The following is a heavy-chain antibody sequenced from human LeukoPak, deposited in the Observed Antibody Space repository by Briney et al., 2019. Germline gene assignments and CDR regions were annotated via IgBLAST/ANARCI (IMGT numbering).Heavy chain of an antibody. CDR3: ATTKSARRYFDY. D-gene: IGHD1-1*01. CDR1: GFTFSSYP. Sequence: GGSLRLSCTGSGFTFSSYPLSWVRQAPGKGLEWVSAISNSGSNTYYGDSVRGRFTISRDKSKNTLYLQMNTLRAEDTAVYYCATTKSARRYFDYWGQGTLVNVSS. CDR2: ISNSGSNT. J-gene: IGHJ4*02. V-gene: IGHV3-23*01.